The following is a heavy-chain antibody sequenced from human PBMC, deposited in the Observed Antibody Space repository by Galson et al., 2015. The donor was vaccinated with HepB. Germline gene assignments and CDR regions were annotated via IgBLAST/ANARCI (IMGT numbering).Heavy chain of an antibody. J-gene: IGHJ3*02. CDR3: ASREAYYDSSGFCDI. Sequence: SLRLSCAASGFTFSNYWMHWVRQAPGKGLVWVSRINSDGSSTSFADSVRGRFTISRDNAKNTLYLQMNSLRAEDTAVYYCASREAYYDSSGFCDIWGQGTMVTVSS. D-gene: IGHD3-22*01. CDR1: GFTFSNYW. V-gene: IGHV3-74*01. CDR2: INSDGSST.